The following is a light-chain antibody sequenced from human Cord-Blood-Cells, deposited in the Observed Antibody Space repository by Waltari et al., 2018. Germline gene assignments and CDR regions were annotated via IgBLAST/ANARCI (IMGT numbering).Light chain of an antibody. CDR2: DVS. V-gene: IGLV2-14*01. J-gene: IGLJ1*01. Sequence: QSALTQPASVSGSPGQSITISCTGTSSDVGGYNYVSWYQQRPGKAHNLMIYDVSKRPSGVSNRVSGSKSGNTASLTISGLQAEDEADYYCSSDTSSSTYVFGTGTKVTVL. CDR1: SSDVGGYNY. CDR3: SSDTSSSTYV.